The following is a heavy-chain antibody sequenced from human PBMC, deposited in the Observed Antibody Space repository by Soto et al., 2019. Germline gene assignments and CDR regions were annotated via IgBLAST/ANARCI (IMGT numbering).Heavy chain of an antibody. D-gene: IGHD3-10*01. J-gene: IGHJ4*02. CDR3: ARASGAHDY. CDR2: IIPILGIA. V-gene: IGHV1-69*02. Sequence: QVQLVQSGAEVKKPGSSVKVSCKASGGTFSSYTISWVRQAPGQVLEWMGRIIPILGIANYAQKFQRRVTITANKSPSTAYMELSSLRSEDTAVYYCARASGAHDYWGQGTLVTVSS. CDR1: GGTFSSYT.